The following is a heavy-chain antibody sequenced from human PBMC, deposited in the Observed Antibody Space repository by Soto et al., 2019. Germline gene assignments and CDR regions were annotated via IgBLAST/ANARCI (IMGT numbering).Heavy chain of an antibody. CDR1: GFTFSSYA. CDR2: ISGSGGST. CDR3: AKDRYHYGDLRGFFDY. V-gene: IGHV3-23*01. J-gene: IGHJ4*02. D-gene: IGHD4-17*01. Sequence: EVQLLESGGGLVQPGGSLRLSCAASGFTFSSYAMSWVRQAPGKGLEWVSAISGSGGSTYYADSVKGRFTISRDNSKNTLYLQMNSLRAEDTAVYYCAKDRYHYGDLRGFFDYCGQGTLVTVSS.